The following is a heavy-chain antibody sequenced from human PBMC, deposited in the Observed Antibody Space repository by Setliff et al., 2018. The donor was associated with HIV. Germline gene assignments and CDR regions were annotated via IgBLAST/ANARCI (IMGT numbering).Heavy chain of an antibody. CDR2: IFHSGNT. CDR3: ARYRRFADYIDV. V-gene: IGHV4-39*01. Sequence: LSLTCTVSGDSMSSDNYFWVWVRQPPGKGLEWMGNIFHSGNTYYSPSLKSRVTMSLDTSMNQFSLKLTSVTAADTALYYCARYRRFADYIDVWGKGITVTVS. J-gene: IGHJ6*03. D-gene: IGHD1-26*01. CDR1: GDSMSSDNYF.